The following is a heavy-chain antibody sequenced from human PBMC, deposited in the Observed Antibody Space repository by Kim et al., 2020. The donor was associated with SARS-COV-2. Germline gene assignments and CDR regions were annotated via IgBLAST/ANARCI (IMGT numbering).Heavy chain of an antibody. J-gene: IGHJ4*02. V-gene: IGHV1-18*01. CDR1: GYTFTDYG. CDR3: VRGHYGKIVGEY. Sequence: ASVKVSCKASGYTFTDYGFSWVRQAPGQGLEWMGWIDSDNGNTNYAQNLQGRVTMTADTSTSTAYMELMSLRSDDTAMYYCVRGHYGKIVGEYWGQGNLVTVSS. CDR2: IDSDNGNT. D-gene: IGHD1-26*01.